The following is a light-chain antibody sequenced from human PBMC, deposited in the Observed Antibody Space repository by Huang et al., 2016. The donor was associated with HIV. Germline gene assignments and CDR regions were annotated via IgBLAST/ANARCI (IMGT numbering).Light chain of an antibody. CDR1: QSVSTN. CDR2: GAS. CDR3: QQYNNWPPNT. Sequence: IVMTQSPATLSVSPGEGATLSCRASQSVSTNLAWYQHKPGQAPRLLIHGASTRATVVPARFSGSGSGTEFTLSISTLQSEDFAVYYCQQYNNWPPNTFGQGTKLEI. J-gene: IGKJ2*01. V-gene: IGKV3-15*01.